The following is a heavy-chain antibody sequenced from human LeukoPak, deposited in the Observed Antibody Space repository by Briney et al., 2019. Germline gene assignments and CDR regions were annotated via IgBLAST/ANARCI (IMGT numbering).Heavy chain of an antibody. J-gene: IGHJ6*04. CDR3: ARVITMVRGVIYYYGMDV. CDR2: ISSSSSYI. Sequence: GGSLRLSCAASGFTFSSYSVNWVRQAPGKGLEWVSSISSSSSYIYYADSVKGRFTISRDNAKNSLYLRMNSLRAEDTAVYYCARVITMVRGVIYYYGMDVWGKGTTVTVSS. D-gene: IGHD3-10*01. CDR1: GFTFSSYS. V-gene: IGHV3-21*01.